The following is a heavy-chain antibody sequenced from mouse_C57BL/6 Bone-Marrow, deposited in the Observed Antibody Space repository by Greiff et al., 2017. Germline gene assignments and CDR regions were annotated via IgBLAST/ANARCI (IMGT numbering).Heavy chain of an antibody. CDR3: ARGDYYGHWYFAV. J-gene: IGHJ1*03. D-gene: IGHD1-2*01. CDR2: IYPGDGDT. CDR1: GYAFSSSW. Sequence: VQLQQSGPELVKPGASVKISCKASGYAFSSSWMNWVKQRPGKGLEWIGRIYPGDGDTNYNGKFKGKATLTADKSSSTAYMQLSSLTSEYSAVYFCARGDYYGHWYFAVWGTGTPVTVSS. V-gene: IGHV1-82*01.